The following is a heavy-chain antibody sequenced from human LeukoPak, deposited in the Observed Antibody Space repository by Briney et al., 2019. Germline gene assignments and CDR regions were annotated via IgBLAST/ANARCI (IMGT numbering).Heavy chain of an antibody. CDR2: ISGSGGST. V-gene: IGHV3-23*01. J-gene: IGHJ4*02. CDR1: GFTFSSYA. CDR3: AKDPRPHTYYYDSSGYYTYFDY. Sequence: PGGSLRLSCAASGFTFSSYAMSWVRQAPGKGLEWVSAISGSGGSTYYADSVKGRFTISRDNSKNTLYLQMNSLRAEDTAVYYCAKDPRPHTYYYDSSGYYTYFDYWGQGTLVTVSS. D-gene: IGHD3-22*01.